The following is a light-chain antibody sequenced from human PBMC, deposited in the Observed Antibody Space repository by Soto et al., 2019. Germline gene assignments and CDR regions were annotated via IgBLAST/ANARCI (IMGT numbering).Light chain of an antibody. CDR3: CPYARSSTWV. Sequence: QSVPTQPASVSGSPGQSITISCTGTSNDIGSYNLVSWYQQHPGKAPKLMIYEATKRPSGVSSRFSGSKSGNTASLTISGLQAEDEADYYCCPYARSSTWVFGGGTQLTVL. CDR1: SNDIGSYNL. V-gene: IGLV2-23*01. CDR2: EAT. J-gene: IGLJ3*02.